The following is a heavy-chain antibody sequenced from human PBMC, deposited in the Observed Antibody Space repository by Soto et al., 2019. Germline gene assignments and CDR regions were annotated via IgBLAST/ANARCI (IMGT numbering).Heavy chain of an antibody. CDR3: ARHLAAAGIPFDY. J-gene: IGHJ4*02. V-gene: IGHV5-51*01. D-gene: IGHD6-13*01. Sequence: GASLKISCKGSGYSFTSYWIGWVRQMPWKGLEWMGIIYPGDSDTRYSPSFQGQVTISADKSISTAYLQWSSLKASDTDMYYCARHLAAAGIPFDYGGQGTLVTVSS. CDR1: GYSFTSYW. CDR2: IYPGDSDT.